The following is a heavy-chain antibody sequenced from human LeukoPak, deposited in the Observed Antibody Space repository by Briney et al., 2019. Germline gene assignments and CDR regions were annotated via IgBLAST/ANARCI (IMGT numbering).Heavy chain of an antibody. CDR3: ARDQWLDY. Sequence: GGSLRLSCAASGFTFSGYIMNWVRQAPGKGLEWVSFIGTSGNTIYYADSVKGRFTVSRDNAKNSLYLQMNSLRAEGTAVYYCARDQWLDYWGRGTLVTVSS. CDR2: IGTSGNTI. D-gene: IGHD6-19*01. J-gene: IGHJ4*02. V-gene: IGHV3-48*01. CDR1: GFTFSGYI.